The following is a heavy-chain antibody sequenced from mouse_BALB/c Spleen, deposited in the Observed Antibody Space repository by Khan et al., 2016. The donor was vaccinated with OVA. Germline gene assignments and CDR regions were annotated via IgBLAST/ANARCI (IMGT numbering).Heavy chain of an antibody. CDR3: TRGEYDGDY. CDR1: GYTFTSYW. CDR2: IYPGSGST. V-gene: IGHV1S22*01. Sequence: LQQPGSELVRPGASVKLSCKASGYTFTSYWMHWVKQRPGQGLEWIGNIYPGSGSTNYDEKFKSKATLTVDTSSSTAYMQPSSLTSEDSAVYYCTRGEYDGDYWGQGTTLTVSS. J-gene: IGHJ2*01. D-gene: IGHD2-14*01.